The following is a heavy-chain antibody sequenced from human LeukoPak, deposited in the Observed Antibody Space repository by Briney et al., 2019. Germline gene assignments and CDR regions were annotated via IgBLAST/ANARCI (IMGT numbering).Heavy chain of an antibody. CDR3: ARAPIFGVVIRNYYYYYMDV. CDR2: INHSGST. J-gene: IGHJ6*03. V-gene: IGHV4-34*01. CDR1: GGSFSGYY. D-gene: IGHD3-3*01. Sequence: SETLSLTCAVYGGSFSGYYWSWIRQPPGKGLEWIGEINHSGSTNYNPSLKSRVTISVDTSKNQFSLKLSSVTAADTAVYYCARAPIFGVVIRNYYYYYMDVWGKGTTVTVSS.